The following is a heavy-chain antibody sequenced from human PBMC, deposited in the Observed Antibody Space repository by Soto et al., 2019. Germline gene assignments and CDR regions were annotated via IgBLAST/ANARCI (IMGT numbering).Heavy chain of an antibody. CDR3: ARALIQLWPHYYYGMDV. CDR2: IYYSGST. D-gene: IGHD5-18*01. J-gene: IGHJ6*02. CDR1: GGSITSGDYY. V-gene: IGHV4-30-4*01. Sequence: SETLSLTCTVSGGSITSGDYYWSWIRQPPGKGLEWIGYIYYSGSTYHNPSLKSRVTISVDTSKNQFSLKLSSVTAADTAVYYCARALIQLWPHYYYGMDVWGQGTTVTVSS.